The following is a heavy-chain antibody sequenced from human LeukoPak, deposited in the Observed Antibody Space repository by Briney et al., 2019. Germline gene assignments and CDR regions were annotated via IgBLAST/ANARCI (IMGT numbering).Heavy chain of an antibody. J-gene: IGHJ4*02. CDR1: GFTFSSYA. V-gene: IGHV3-30-3*01. D-gene: IGHD3-22*01. CDR2: ISYDGSNK. Sequence: GRSLRLSCAASGFTFSSYAMHWVRQAPGKGLEWVAVISYDGSNKYYADSVKGRFTISRDNSKNTLYLQMNSLRAEDTAVYYCARDAGGGIAVVILDYWGQGTLVTVSS. CDR3: ARDAGGGIAVVILDY.